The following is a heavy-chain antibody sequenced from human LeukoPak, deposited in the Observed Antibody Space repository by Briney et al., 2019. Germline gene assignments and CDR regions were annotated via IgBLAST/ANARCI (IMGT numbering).Heavy chain of an antibody. J-gene: IGHJ5*02. CDR2: INPSGGST. CDR1: GYTFTSYY. D-gene: IGHD3-9*01. Sequence: ASVKVSCKASGYTFTSYYMHWVRQAPGQGLEWMGIINPSGGSTSYAQKFQGRVTMTRGTSTSTVYMELSSLRSEDTAVYYCAREMINYDILTGYPPFDPWGQGTLVTVSS. V-gene: IGHV1-46*01. CDR3: AREMINYDILTGYPPFDP.